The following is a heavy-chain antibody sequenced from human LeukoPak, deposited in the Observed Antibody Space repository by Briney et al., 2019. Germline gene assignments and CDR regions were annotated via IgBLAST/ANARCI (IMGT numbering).Heavy chain of an antibody. CDR3: VRISTAVAGGDY. CDR1: GFGFTFSTSW. J-gene: IGHJ4*02. Sequence: GGSLRLSCAASGFGFTFSTSWMSWVRQAPEKGLEWVANIKQDGSEKYYVDSVKGRFTISRGNAKNSLYLQMDSLIVEDTAVYYCVRISTAVAGGDYWGQGTLVTVSS. V-gene: IGHV3-7*01. CDR2: IKQDGSEK. D-gene: IGHD6-19*01.